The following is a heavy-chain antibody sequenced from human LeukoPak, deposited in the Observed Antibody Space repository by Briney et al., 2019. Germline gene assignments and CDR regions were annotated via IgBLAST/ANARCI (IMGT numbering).Heavy chain of an antibody. Sequence: GASVKVSCKASGYTFTGYYMHWVRQAPGQGLEWMGWINPNSGGTNYAQKFQGRVTMTEDTSTDTAYMELSSLRSEDTAVYYCATVGDSSGFNFDYWGQGTLVTVSS. D-gene: IGHD3-22*01. CDR1: GYTFTGYY. CDR2: INPNSGGT. J-gene: IGHJ4*02. CDR3: ATVGDSSGFNFDY. V-gene: IGHV1-2*02.